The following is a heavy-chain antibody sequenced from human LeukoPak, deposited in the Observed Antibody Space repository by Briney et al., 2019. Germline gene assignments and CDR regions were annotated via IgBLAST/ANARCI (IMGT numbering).Heavy chain of an antibody. V-gene: IGHV1-69*06. CDR2: IIPIFGTA. D-gene: IGHD3-22*01. J-gene: IGHJ4*02. CDR3: ARVKYYYDSSGYYRTFDY. CDR1: GGTFSSYA. Sequence: SVKVSCKASGGTFSSYAVSWVRQAPGQGLEWMGGIIPIFGTANYAQKFQGRVTITADKSTSTAYMELSSLRSEDTAVYYCARVKYYYDSSGYYRTFDYWGQGTLVTVSS.